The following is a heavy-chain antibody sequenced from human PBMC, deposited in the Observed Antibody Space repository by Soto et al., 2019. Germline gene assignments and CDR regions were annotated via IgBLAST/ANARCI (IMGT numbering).Heavy chain of an antibody. CDR2: VNPNNGKT. J-gene: IGHJ5*02. CDR3: AKDFGGLYNRFDP. D-gene: IGHD3-16*01. Sequence: QVQLIQSGAEVKKPGASVRVSCKTSGYLFTTYDINWVRQAAGRGLEWMGRVNPNNGKTDYAQNFQGRLTMTRDTSISTVYMELSSLTSEDTAVYYCAKDFGGLYNRFDPWGQGTLVTVSS. CDR1: GYLFTTYD. V-gene: IGHV1-8*01.